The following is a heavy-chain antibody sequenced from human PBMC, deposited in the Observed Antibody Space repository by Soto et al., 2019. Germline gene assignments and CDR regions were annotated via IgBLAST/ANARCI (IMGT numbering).Heavy chain of an antibody. D-gene: IGHD4-17*01. Sequence: GGSLRLSCAASGFTFSSYGMHWVRQAPGKGLEWVAVISYDGSNKYYADSVKGRFTISRDNSKNTLYLQMNSLRAEDTAVYYCAKDLEYGDYGPYYYYYYGMDVWGQGTTVTVSS. CDR3: AKDLEYGDYGPYYYYYYGMDV. J-gene: IGHJ6*02. V-gene: IGHV3-30*18. CDR2: ISYDGSNK. CDR1: GFTFSSYG.